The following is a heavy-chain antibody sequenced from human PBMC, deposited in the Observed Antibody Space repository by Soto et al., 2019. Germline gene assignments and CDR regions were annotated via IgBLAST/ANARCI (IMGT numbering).Heavy chain of an antibody. V-gene: IGHV3-73*01. CDR2: IRSKANSYAT. CDR3: TSLQREYYYYGMDV. J-gene: IGHJ6*02. Sequence: PGGSLRLSCAASGFTFSGSATHWVRQASGKGLEWVGRIRSKANSYATAYAASVKGRFTISRDDSKNTAYLQMNSLKTEDTAVYYCTSLQREYYYYGMDVWGQGTTVTVSS. CDR1: GFTFSGSA.